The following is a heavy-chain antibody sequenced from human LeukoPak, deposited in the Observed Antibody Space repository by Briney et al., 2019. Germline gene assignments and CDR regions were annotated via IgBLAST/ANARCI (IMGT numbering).Heavy chain of an antibody. D-gene: IGHD3-22*01. CDR2: IYSGGST. CDR1: GFTVSSNY. V-gene: IGHV3-53*01. J-gene: IGHJ6*02. CDR3: ARVYHDSSGYGMDV. Sequence: GGSLRLSCAASGFTVSSNYMSWVRQAPGKGLEWVSFIYSGGSTYYADSVKGRFTISRDNSKNTLYLQMNSLRAEDTAVYYCARVYHDSSGYGMDVWGQGTTVTVSS.